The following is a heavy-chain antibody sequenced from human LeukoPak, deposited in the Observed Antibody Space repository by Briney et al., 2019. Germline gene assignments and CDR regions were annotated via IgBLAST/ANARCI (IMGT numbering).Heavy chain of an antibody. D-gene: IGHD4-17*01. J-gene: IGHJ4*02. CDR3: ARGPLMTTVTTSGDY. CDR1: GGSISSSSYY. Sequence: SETLSLTCTVSGGSISSSSYYWGWIRQPPGKGLEWIGSIYYSGSTYYNPSLKSRVTISVDTSKNQFSLKLSSVTAADTAVYYCARGPLMTTVTTSGDYWGQGTLVTVSS. CDR2: IYYSGST. V-gene: IGHV4-39*01.